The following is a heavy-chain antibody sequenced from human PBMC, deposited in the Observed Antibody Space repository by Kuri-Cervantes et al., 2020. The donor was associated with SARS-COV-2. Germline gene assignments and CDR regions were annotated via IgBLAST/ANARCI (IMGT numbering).Heavy chain of an antibody. CDR1: GGTFSGYY. V-gene: IGHV4-34*01. CDR2: INQSRNT. Sequence: ESLKISCAVSGGTFSGYYWSWIRQPLGKGLEWIGEINQSRNTYYNPSLKSRVTMSVDTFKNQISPKLSSVTAADTAVYYCASGVSGGYYERWGQGTLVTVSS. CDR3: ASGVSGGYYER. D-gene: IGHD3-3*01. J-gene: IGHJ4*02.